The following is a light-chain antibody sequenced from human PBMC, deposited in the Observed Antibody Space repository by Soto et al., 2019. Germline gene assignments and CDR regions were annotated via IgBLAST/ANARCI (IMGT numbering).Light chain of an antibody. V-gene: IGKV1-5*03. CDR3: QQYNSYPIT. Sequence: DIQITQSPSTLSASPGDTVTIPCRASQSISSWLAWYQQKPGKAPKLLIYKASSLESGVPSRFSGSGSGTEFTLTISSLQPDDFATYYCQQYNSYPITFGQGTRLEI. CDR2: KAS. CDR1: QSISSW. J-gene: IGKJ5*01.